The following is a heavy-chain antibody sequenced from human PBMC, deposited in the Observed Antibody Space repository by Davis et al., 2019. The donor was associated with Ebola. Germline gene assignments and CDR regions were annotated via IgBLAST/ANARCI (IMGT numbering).Heavy chain of an antibody. V-gene: IGHV3-11*04. CDR3: VRGGYGDYGRGY. CDR1: GFTVSSIY. D-gene: IGHD4-17*01. J-gene: IGHJ4*02. Sequence: GGSLRLSCAASGFTVSSIYMSWVRQAPGKGLEWVSYIHYNEASKYYADSVKGRFTISRDNAKNSLYLQMNSLSAEDTAIYYCVRGGYGDYGRGYWGQGTLVTVSS. CDR2: IHYNEASK.